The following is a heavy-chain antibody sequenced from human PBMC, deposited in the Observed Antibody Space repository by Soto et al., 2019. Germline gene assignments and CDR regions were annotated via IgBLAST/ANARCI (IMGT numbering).Heavy chain of an antibody. V-gene: IGHV4-34*02. CDR2: INHTGGT. D-gene: IGHD3-3*01. CDR3: ATRITVFGLLIPPFDP. CDR1: GGSVNGYY. J-gene: IGHJ5*02. Sequence: QVHLQQWGAGLLKPSETLSLTCAVYGGSVNGYYWNWIRQPPGKGLEWIGEINHTGGTHDNPSLKSRVTKQVDTSKNQGSLRLSSVTAADTAIYYCATRITVFGLLIPPFDPWGQGTQVTVSS.